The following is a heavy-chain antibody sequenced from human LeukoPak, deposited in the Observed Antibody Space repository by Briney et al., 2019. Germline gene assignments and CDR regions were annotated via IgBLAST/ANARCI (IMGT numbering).Heavy chain of an antibody. CDR2: INPNSGGT. Sequence: ASVKVSCKASGYTFTGYYMHWVRQAPGQGLEWMGWINPNSGGTNYAQKFQGRVTMTRDTYISAAYMERSRLRSDDTAVYYCATQYSSSSEDYYYMDVWGKGTTVTVSS. V-gene: IGHV1-2*02. J-gene: IGHJ6*03. CDR3: ATQYSSSSEDYYYMDV. D-gene: IGHD6-6*01. CDR1: GYTFTGYY.